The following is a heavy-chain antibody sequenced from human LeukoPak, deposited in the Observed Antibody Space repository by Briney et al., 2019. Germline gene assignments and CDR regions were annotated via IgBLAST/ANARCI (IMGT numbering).Heavy chain of an antibody. D-gene: IGHD3-22*01. CDR2: FRGNGGAT. CDR1: GVTLTSSA. V-gene: IGHV3-23*01. Sequence: PGGSLRLSCAASGVTLTSSAMSWVRQAPGKGLEWVSDFRGNGGATYYADSVKGRFTISRDNSKNTLHLQMNSLRAEDTALYYCAKATTAIVVDNFFDYWGQGTLVSVSS. J-gene: IGHJ4*02. CDR3: AKATTAIVVDNFFDY.